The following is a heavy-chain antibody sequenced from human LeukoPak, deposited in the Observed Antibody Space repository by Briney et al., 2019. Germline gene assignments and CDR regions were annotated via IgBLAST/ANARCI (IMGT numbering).Heavy chain of an antibody. CDR2: IYYSGST. D-gene: IGHD3-3*01. CDR3: ARGRGFWSGAYFDY. Sequence: SETLSLTCTVSGGSIGSHYWNWIRQPPGKGLEWIGYIYYSGSTNYNPSLKSRVTISVDTSKNQFSLKLSSVTAADTAVYYCARGRGFWSGAYFDYWGQGTLVTVSS. J-gene: IGHJ4*02. CDR1: GGSIGSHY. V-gene: IGHV4-59*11.